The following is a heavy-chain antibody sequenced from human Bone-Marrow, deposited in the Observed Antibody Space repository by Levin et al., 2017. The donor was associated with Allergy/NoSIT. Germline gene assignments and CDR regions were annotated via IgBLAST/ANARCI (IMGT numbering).Heavy chain of an antibody. CDR3: TRDAYCGGDCYYGAVDY. Sequence: GGSLRLSCTASGFTFGDYAMSWFRQAPGKGLEWVGFIRSKAYGGTTEYAASVKGRFTISRDDSKSIAYLQMNSLKTEDTAVYYCTRDAYCGGDCYYGAVDYWGQGTLVTVSS. CDR2: IRSKAYGGTT. V-gene: IGHV3-49*03. J-gene: IGHJ4*02. CDR1: GFTFGDYA. D-gene: IGHD2-21*02.